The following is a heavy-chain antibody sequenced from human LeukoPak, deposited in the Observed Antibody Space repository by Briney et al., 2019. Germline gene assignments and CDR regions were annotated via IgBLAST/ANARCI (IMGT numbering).Heavy chain of an antibody. V-gene: IGHV3-48*03. CDR3: ARDPAVAGKGPGDY. CDR2: ISSSGSTI. J-gene: IGHJ4*02. Sequence: GGSLRLSCAASGFTFSSYEMNWVRQAPGKGLEWASYISSSGSTIYYADSVKGRFTISRDNAKNSLYLQMNSLRAEDTAVYYCARDPAVAGKGPGDYWGQGTLVTVSS. CDR1: GFTFSSYE. D-gene: IGHD6-19*01.